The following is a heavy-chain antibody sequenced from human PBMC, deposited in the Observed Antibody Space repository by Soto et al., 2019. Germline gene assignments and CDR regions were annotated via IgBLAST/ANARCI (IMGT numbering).Heavy chain of an antibody. CDR2: ISSSSSTI. J-gene: IGHJ4*02. V-gene: IGHV3-48*01. Sequence: EVQLVESGGGLVQPGGSLRLSCAASGFTFSSYSMNWVRQAPGKGLEWVSYISSSSSTIYYADSVKGRFTISRDNAKNSLYLQMNSLRAEDTAVDYCASQSSELLLFASWGQGTLVTVSS. CDR3: ASQSSELLLFAS. D-gene: IGHD2-15*01. CDR1: GFTFSSYS.